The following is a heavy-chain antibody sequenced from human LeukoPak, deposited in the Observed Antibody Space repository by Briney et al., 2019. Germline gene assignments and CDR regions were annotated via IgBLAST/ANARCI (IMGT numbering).Heavy chain of an antibody. J-gene: IGHJ4*02. Sequence: SETLSLTCTVSGGSISSYYWSWIRQPPGKGLEWIGYIYYSGSTNYNPSLKSRVTISVDTSKNQFSLKLSSVTAADTAVYYCARVARSSGYFDYWGQGTLVTVSS. CDR1: GGSISSYY. V-gene: IGHV4-59*12. D-gene: IGHD3-22*01. CDR3: ARVARSSGYFDY. CDR2: IYYSGST.